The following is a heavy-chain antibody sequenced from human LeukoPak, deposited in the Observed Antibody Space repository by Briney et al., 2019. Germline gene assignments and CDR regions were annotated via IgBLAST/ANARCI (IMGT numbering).Heavy chain of an antibody. Sequence: PGGSLRLSCAASGFTVSSNYMSWVRQAPGKGLEWVAFIRYDGSNKYYADSVKGRFTISRDNSKNTLYLQMNSLRAEDTAVYYCAKDSIMFGELPVWGQGTLVTVSS. D-gene: IGHD3-10*02. V-gene: IGHV3-30*02. CDR3: AKDSIMFGELPV. CDR2: IRYDGSNK. J-gene: IGHJ4*02. CDR1: GFTVSSNY.